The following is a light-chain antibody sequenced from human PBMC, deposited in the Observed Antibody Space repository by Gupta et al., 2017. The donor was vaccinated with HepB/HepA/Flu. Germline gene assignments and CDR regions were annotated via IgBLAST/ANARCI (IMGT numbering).Light chain of an antibody. CDR2: AAS. CDR3: QQTCSNLGT. CDR1: QSITTY. V-gene: IGKV1-39*01. Sequence: TQLTQSPPSLSASVGDRVTITCRASQSITTYLNWWQQKPGKAPKLLIYAASSLQSGVPSRCSGSGAGTYDIPTISSLQPEDGATYYCQQTCSNLGTFGRGTKVEIK. J-gene: IGKJ1*01.